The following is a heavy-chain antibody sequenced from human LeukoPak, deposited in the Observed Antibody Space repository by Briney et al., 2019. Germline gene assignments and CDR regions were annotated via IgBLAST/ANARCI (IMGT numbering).Heavy chain of an antibody. J-gene: IGHJ4*02. CDR1: GFTFSSYG. CDR2: ISYDGSNK. D-gene: IGHD2-2*01. CDR3: AKDGPAASCDY. Sequence: LGGSLRLSCAASGFTFSSYGMHWVRQAPGKGLEWVAVISYDGSNKYYADSVKGRFTISRDNSKNTLYLQMNSLRAEDTAVYYCAKDGPAASCDYWGQGTLVAVSS. V-gene: IGHV3-30*18.